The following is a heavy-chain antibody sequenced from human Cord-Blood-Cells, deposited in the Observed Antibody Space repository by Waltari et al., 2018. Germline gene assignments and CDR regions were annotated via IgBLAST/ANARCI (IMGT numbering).Heavy chain of an antibody. CDR3: ARDRDSSSWYDY. CDR2: IYSGGST. CDR1: GFTVRSNY. Sequence: EVPLVESGGGLIQPGGSLRLSCAASGFTVRSNYMSRVRQAPGKGLEWVSVIYSGGSTYYADSVKGRFTISRDNSKNTLYLQMNSLRAEDTAVYYCARDRDSSSWYDYWGQGTLVTVSS. J-gene: IGHJ4*02. D-gene: IGHD6-13*01. V-gene: IGHV3-53*01.